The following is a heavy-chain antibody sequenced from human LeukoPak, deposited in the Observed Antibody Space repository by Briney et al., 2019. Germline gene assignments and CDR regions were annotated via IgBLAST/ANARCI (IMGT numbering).Heavy chain of an antibody. CDR3: ARDPVAGGSDKGWFDP. CDR1: GYTFTSYG. V-gene: IGHV1-18*01. J-gene: IGHJ5*02. Sequence: GASVKVSCKASGYTFTSYGISWVRQAPGQGLEWMGWISAYNGNTNYAQKLQGRVTMTTDTSTSTAYMELRSLRSDDTAVYYCARDPVAGGSDKGWFDPWGQGTLVTVSS. D-gene: IGHD3-10*01. CDR2: ISAYNGNT.